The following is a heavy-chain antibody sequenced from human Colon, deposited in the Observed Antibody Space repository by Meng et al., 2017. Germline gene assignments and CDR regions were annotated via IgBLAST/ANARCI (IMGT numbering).Heavy chain of an antibody. CDR2: AST. D-gene: IGHD1-26*01. CDR1: GGSVSSAGYQ. V-gene: IGHV4-61*08. Sequence: QVHLQESGPGVVVPSETLSLICSVSGGSVSSAGYQWSWIRQPPGKGLEWIGYASTNYNPSLKSRVTISVDTSKNQFSLRLTSVTAADTAVYYCARDHMGSLDYWGQGILVTVSS. CDR3: ARDHMGSLDY. J-gene: IGHJ4*02.